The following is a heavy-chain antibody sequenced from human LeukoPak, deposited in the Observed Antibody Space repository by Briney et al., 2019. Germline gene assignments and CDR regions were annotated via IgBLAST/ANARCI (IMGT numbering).Heavy chain of an antibody. Sequence: GGSLRLSCAASGFTFSSYAMSWVRQAPGKGLEWLSAISGSGGNTYYADSVKGRFTISRDNSKNTLYLHMNSLRAEDTAVYYCAKEGRYYDTSGFYGDWGQGTLVTVSS. J-gene: IGHJ4*02. CDR2: ISGSGGNT. D-gene: IGHD3-22*01. V-gene: IGHV3-23*01. CDR1: GFTFSSYA. CDR3: AKEGRYYDTSGFYGD.